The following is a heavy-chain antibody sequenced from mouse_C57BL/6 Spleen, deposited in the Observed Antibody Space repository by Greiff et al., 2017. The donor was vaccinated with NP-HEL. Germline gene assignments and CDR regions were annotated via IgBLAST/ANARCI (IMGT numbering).Heavy chain of an antibody. V-gene: IGHV1-72*01. Sequence: QVHVKQPGAELVKPGASVKLSCKASGYTFTSYWMHWVKQRPGRGLEWIGRIDPNSGGTKYNEKFKSKATLTVDKPSSTAYMQLSSLTSEDSAVYYCAKEVYGTYYAMDYWGQGTSVTVSS. J-gene: IGHJ4*01. CDR1: GYTFTSYW. CDR2: IDPNSGGT. CDR3: AKEVYGTYYAMDY. D-gene: IGHD1-1*01.